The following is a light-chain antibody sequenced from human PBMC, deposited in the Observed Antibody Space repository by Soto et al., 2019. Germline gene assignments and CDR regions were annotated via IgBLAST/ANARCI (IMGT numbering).Light chain of an antibody. V-gene: IGKV1-39*01. CDR2: AAS. CDR3: QQYHTSSIT. CDR1: QSISSY. Sequence: IQITQSPASLSASVGDRVTITCRASQSISSYLNWYQQKPGKAPKLLIYAASSLQSGVPSRFSGSGSGTDFTLTISSLQPEDFATYYCQQYHTSSITFGQGTRLEIK. J-gene: IGKJ5*01.